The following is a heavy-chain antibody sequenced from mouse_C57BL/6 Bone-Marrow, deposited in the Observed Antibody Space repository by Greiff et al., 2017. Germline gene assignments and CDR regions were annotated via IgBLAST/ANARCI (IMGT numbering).Heavy chain of an antibody. CDR1: GYTFTSYW. V-gene: IGHV1-55*01. D-gene: IGHD2-5*01. J-gene: IGHJ2*01. CDR3: ARASNPSFDY. CDR2: IYPGSGST. Sequence: QVQLQQPGAELVKPGASVKMSCQASGYTFTSYWITWVKQRPGKGLAWIGDIYPGSGSTNYTEKFKSKATLTGDTSSSTAYMQLSSLTAEYSAVYYCARASNPSFDYWGQGTTLTVSS.